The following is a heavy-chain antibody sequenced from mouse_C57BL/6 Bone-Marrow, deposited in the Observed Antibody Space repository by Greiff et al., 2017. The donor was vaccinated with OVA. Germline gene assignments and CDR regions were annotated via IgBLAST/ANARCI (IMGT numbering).Heavy chain of an antibody. Sequence: EVQLQQSGAELVRPGASVKLSCTASGFNIKDYYMHWVKQRPEQGLEWIGRIDPEDGDTESAPKFQGKATMTADTSSNTAYLQLSSLTSEDTAGYYCTLYYYGSSKDFDYWGQGTTLTVSS. J-gene: IGHJ2*01. V-gene: IGHV14-1*01. D-gene: IGHD1-1*01. CDR3: TLYYYGSSKDFDY. CDR2: IDPEDGDT. CDR1: GFNIKDYY.